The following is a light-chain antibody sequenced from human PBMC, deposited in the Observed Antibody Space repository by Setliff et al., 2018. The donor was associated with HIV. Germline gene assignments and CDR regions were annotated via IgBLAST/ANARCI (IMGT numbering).Light chain of an antibody. CDR1: SSDVGGYSF. Sequence: QSALTQPPSASGSPGQSVTISCTGTSSDVGGYSFVSWYQQYPGKAPKLMIYEVSKRPSGVPDRFSGSKSGNTASLTISGLQAEDEADYYCSSYGGSNNFVFGTGTKATVL. CDR2: EVS. V-gene: IGLV2-8*01. CDR3: SSYGGSNNFV. J-gene: IGLJ1*01.